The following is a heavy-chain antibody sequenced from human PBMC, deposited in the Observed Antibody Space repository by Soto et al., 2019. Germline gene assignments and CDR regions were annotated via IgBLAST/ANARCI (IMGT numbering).Heavy chain of an antibody. V-gene: IGHV6-1*01. CDR1: GDSVSSNSAA. CDR3: AREGGVLRYFDWLLPYYYMDV. J-gene: IGHJ6*03. Sequence: SQTLSLTCAISGDSVSSNSAAWNWIRQSPSRGLEWLGRTYYRSKWYNDYAVSVKSRITINPGTSKNQFSLQLNSVTPEDTAVYYCAREGGVLRYFDWLLPYYYMDVWGKGTTVTVSS. CDR2: TYYRSKWYN. D-gene: IGHD3-9*01.